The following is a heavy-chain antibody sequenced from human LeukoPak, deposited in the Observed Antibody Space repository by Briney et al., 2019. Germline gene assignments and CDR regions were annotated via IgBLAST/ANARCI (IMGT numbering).Heavy chain of an antibody. V-gene: IGHV4-59*01. D-gene: IGHD3-10*01. CDR3: ARKKTLLYYFDY. Sequence: SETLSLTCTVSGGSISRDYWSWIRQPPGKGLEWLGHIYNSGSTDYNPSLKSRITLSVDTSKSQFSLRLSSVTAADTAVYYCARKKTLLYYFDYWGHGTLVTVSS. J-gene: IGHJ4*01. CDR1: GGSISRDY. CDR2: IYNSGST.